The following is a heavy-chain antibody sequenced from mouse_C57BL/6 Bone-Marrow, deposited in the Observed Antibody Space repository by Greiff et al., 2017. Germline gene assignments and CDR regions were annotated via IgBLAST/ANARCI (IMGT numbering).Heavy chain of an antibody. CDR2: LDPEHGDT. CDR3: TTWDYRFDY. J-gene: IGHJ2*01. Sequence: EVQLQQPGAELVKPGASVKLSCTASGFNIKDDYMHWVKQRPEQGLEWIGWLDPEHGDTEYASKFQGKATLTADTSSNTASLQLSRLTSEDTAVDFCTTWDYRFDYWGQGTTLTVSS. CDR1: GFNIKDDY. V-gene: IGHV14-4*01. D-gene: IGHD2-13*01.